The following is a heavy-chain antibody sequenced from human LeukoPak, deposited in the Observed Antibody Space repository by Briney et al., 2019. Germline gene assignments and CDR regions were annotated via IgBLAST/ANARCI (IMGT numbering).Heavy chain of an antibody. CDR1: GFTFSSYA. Sequence: GGSLRLSCAASGFTFSSYAMSWVRQAPGKGLEWVSAISGSGGSTYYADSVKGRFTISRDNSKNTLYLQMNSLRAEDTAVYYCARDWTYYDFWSGSRSDAFDIRGQGTMVTVSS. J-gene: IGHJ3*02. V-gene: IGHV3-23*01. CDR3: ARDWTYYDFWSGSRSDAFDI. CDR2: ISGSGGST. D-gene: IGHD3-3*01.